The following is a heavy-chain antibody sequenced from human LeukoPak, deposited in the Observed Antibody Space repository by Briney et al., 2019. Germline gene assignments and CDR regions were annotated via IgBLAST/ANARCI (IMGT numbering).Heavy chain of an antibody. Sequence: GGSLRLSYAASGFTFSTYEMNWVRHAEAKGLEWVSYISGSGSTIYYADSVKGRFTISTDNAKNSLYLQMNSLRAEDTAVYYCARASGSYSDYWGQGTLVTVSS. D-gene: IGHD1-26*01. CDR2: ISGSGSTI. V-gene: IGHV3-48*03. CDR3: ARASGSYSDY. J-gene: IGHJ4*02. CDR1: GFTFSTYE.